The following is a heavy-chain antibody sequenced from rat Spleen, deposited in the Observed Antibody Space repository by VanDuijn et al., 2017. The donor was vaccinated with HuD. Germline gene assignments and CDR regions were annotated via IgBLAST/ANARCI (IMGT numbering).Heavy chain of an antibody. Sequence: EVQLQESGPGPVKVPESLSLTCSVTGHSITSSYRWNWIRKFPGNKMEWMGYINYSGSTTYNPSLKSRISITRDSSKNQFFLQLNSVTTEDTATYYCATFMYTTDYYYDDYWGQGVMVTVSS. CDR1: GHSITSSY. D-gene: IGHD1-6*01. CDR2: INYSGST. J-gene: IGHJ2*01. CDR3: ATFMYTTDYYYDDY. V-gene: IGHV3-1*01.